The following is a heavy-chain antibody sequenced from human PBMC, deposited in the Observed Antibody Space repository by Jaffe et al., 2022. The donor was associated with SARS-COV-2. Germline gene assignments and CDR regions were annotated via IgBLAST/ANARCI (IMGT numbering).Heavy chain of an antibody. V-gene: IGHV4-31*03. CDR3: ARAHESGYGLRFDY. CDR2: SYNSGST. Sequence: QVQLQESGPGLVKPSQTLSLTCSVSGGSISSGGYYWNWIRQHPGKGLEWIAYSYNSGSTYYNPSLKSRLSISVDTSKNQFSLRLSSVTAADTAVYYCARAHESGYGLRFDYWGQGTLVTVSS. CDR1: GGSISSGGYY. J-gene: IGHJ4*02. D-gene: IGHD5-12*01.